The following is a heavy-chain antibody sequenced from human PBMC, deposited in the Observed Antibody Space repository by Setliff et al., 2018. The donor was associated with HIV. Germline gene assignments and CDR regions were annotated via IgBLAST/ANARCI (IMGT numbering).Heavy chain of an antibody. V-gene: IGHV1-24*01. CDR2: FDPEDGET. CDR3: ATVAVDMKAFDI. J-gene: IGHJ3*02. Sequence: ASVKVSCKASGYTFTGYYMHWVRQAPGKGLEWMGGFDPEDGETIYAQKFQGRVTMTEDTSTDTAYMELSSLRSEDTAVYYCATVAVDMKAFDIWGQGTMVTVSS. CDR1: GYTFTGYY. D-gene: IGHD5-12*01.